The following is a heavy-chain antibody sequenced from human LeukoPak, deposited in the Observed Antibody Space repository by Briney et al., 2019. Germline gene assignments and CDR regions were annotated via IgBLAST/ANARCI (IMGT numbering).Heavy chain of an antibody. CDR3: ARRLAAAGETPDYYFDY. CDR1: GYSFTSYW. CDR2: IYPGDSDT. D-gene: IGHD6-13*01. Sequence: GESLKISCKGSGYSFTSYWIGWVRQMPGKGLEWMGIIYPGDSDTRYSPSFQGQVTISADKSISTAYLQWSSLKASDTAMYYCARRLAAAGETPDYYFDYWGQGTLVTVSS. J-gene: IGHJ4*02. V-gene: IGHV5-51*01.